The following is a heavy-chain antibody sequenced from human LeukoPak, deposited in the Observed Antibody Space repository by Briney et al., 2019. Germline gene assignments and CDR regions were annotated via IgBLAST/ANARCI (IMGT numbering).Heavy chain of an antibody. CDR3: ARVRETTAYLGAFDI. CDR1: GFTFSSYS. CDR2: ISSSSSYI. V-gene: IGHV3-21*01. Sequence: GGSLRLSCAASGFTFSSYSMNWVRQAPGKGLEWVSSISSSSSYIYYADSVKGRFTISRDNAKNSLYLQMNSLRAEDTAVYYCARVRETTAYLGAFDIWGQGTMVTVSS. D-gene: IGHD4-17*01. J-gene: IGHJ3*02.